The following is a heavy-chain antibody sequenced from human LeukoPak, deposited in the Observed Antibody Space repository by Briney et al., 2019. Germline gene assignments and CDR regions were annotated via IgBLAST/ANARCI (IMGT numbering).Heavy chain of an antibody. V-gene: IGHV3-66*03. Sequence: GGSLRLSCAVSGFTVSNIYMSSGRQAPGNWLEWVSVIYASGTTYYADSVKGRFTISRDNSNNTLFLQMNSLRIEDTAVYYCTKDRSYGRSYFDYWGHGTLVTVAS. CDR3: TKDRSYGRSYFDY. CDR1: GFTVSNIY. D-gene: IGHD5-18*01. CDR2: IYASGTT. J-gene: IGHJ4*01.